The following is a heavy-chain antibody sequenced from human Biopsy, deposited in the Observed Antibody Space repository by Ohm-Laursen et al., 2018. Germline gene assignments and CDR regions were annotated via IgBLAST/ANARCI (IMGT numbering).Heavy chain of an antibody. CDR3: ARGNGPSA. CDR1: GITFNSDW. V-gene: IGHV3-7*04. D-gene: IGHD4-11*01. Sequence: SLRLSCAAFGITFNSDWMSWVRQASGKGLEWVAIIREHGNEEFYVDSVKGRFTISRDNARNSVYLQMNSLRAEDTAIYYCARGNGPSAWGQGTLVTVSS. CDR2: IREHGNEE. J-gene: IGHJ5*02.